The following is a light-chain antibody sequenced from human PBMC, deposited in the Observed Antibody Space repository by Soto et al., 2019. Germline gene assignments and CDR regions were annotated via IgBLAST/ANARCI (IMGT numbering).Light chain of an antibody. Sequence: ESVLTQSQGTLSLSPGERVTLSCRASQTFGITYLAWYQQRPGQSPRLLIYGASRRASGIPDRFRGSGSGTDFTLTIRKLEPEDFAVYYCQQFGTSPLYTSVHGTKLDIK. CDR2: GAS. V-gene: IGKV3-20*01. J-gene: IGKJ2*01. CDR1: QTFGITY. CDR3: QQFGTSPLYT.